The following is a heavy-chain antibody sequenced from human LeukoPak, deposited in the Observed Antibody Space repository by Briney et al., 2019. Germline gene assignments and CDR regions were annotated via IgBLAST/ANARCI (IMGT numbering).Heavy chain of an antibody. CDR3: ARDTGLCGYPYGGIDY. D-gene: IGHD5-12*01. Sequence: GESLKISCKGSGYIFTSYWIAWVRQMPGKGLEWMGIIYPGDSDTRYSPSFQGQVTISADKSIGAAYLQWSGLKASDTAIYYCARDTGLCGYPYGGIDYWGQGTLLTVSS. V-gene: IGHV5-51*01. CDR2: IYPGDSDT. J-gene: IGHJ4*02. CDR1: GYIFTSYW.